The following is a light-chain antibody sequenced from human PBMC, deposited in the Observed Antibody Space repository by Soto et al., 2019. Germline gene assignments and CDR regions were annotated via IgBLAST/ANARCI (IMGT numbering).Light chain of an antibody. V-gene: IGKV1-33*01. Sequence: DIQMTQSPSSLSASVGDRVTITCHASQDISNYLNWYQQKPGKAPKLLIYDASNLETGVPSRFSGSGSGTDFTFTISSLQPEDIATYYCQQYDSLPLTFGPGTRVDFK. CDR1: QDISNY. CDR2: DAS. CDR3: QQYDSLPLT. J-gene: IGKJ3*01.